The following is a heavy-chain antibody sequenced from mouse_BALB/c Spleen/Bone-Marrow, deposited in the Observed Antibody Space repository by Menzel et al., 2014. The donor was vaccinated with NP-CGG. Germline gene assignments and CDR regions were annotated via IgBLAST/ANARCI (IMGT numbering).Heavy chain of an antibody. CDR2: IDPANGNT. J-gene: IGHJ3*01. D-gene: IGHD1-1*01. V-gene: IGHV14-3*02. CDR1: GFNIKDTY. Sequence: VQLKQSGAELVKPGASVKLSYTASGFNIKDTYMHWVKQRPEQGLEWIGRIDPANGNTKYDPKFQGKATITADTSSNTAYLQLSSLTSEDTAVYYCASYCYGSSLFAYWGQGTLVTVSA. CDR3: ASYCYGSSLFAY.